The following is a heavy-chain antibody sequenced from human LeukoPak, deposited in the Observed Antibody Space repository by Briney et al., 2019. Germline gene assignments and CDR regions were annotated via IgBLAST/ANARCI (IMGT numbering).Heavy chain of an antibody. Sequence: TYYNPSLKSRVTISVDTSKNQFSLKLSSVTAADTAVYYCARLTSSTSSPRYYYYYYYMDVWGKGTTVTVSS. D-gene: IGHD2-2*01. CDR3: ARLTSSTSSPRYYYYYYYMDV. J-gene: IGHJ6*03. CDR2: T. V-gene: IGHV4-30-2*04.